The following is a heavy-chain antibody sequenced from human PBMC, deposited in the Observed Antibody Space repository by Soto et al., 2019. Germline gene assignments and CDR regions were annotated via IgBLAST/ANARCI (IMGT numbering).Heavy chain of an antibody. V-gene: IGHV4-34*01. CDR1: GDSFSGYY. J-gene: IGHJ6*02. CDR3: ARGVKCSSCSPLIKLSRLRNGMDL. Sequence: SETLSLTCAFYGDSFSGYYWIWGRQPPAKGLGWVGQSNHSGDTHYNPSHKTRGTISIDTSKKQFSLNLDSVTAADTAVYFCARGVKCSSCSPLIKLSRLRNGMDLWGQGTPVTVSS. CDR2: SNHSGDT. D-gene: IGHD6-13*01.